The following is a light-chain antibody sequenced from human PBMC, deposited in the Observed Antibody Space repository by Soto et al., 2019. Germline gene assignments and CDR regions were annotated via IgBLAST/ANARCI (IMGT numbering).Light chain of an antibody. Sequence: QSALTQPASVSGSPGQSITISCTGTSSDVGTYNSVSWYQQHPGKAPRLMIYEVSYRPSGVSNRFSGSKSGNTASLTLSGLQAEDAADYYCCSYTTITTLVFGGGTKLTVL. J-gene: IGLJ2*01. CDR1: SSDVGTYNS. CDR3: CSYTTITTLV. V-gene: IGLV2-14*01. CDR2: EVS.